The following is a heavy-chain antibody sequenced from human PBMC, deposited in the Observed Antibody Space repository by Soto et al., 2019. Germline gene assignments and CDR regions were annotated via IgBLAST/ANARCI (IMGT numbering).Heavy chain of an antibody. CDR3: ANAHLGYCSGGSCLRPPATPSWESWFDP. CDR2: FDPEDGET. CDR1: GYTLTELS. D-gene: IGHD2-15*01. V-gene: IGHV1-24*01. J-gene: IGHJ5*02. Sequence: GASVKVSCKVSGYTLTELSMHWVRQAPGKGLEWKGGFDPEDGETIYAQKIQGRVTMTEDTSTDTAYMELSSLRSEDTAVYYCANAHLGYCSGGSCLRPPATPSWESWFDPWGQGTLVTVSS.